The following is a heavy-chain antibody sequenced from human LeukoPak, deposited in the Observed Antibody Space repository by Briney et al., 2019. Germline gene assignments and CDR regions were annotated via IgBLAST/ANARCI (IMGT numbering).Heavy chain of an antibody. V-gene: IGHV4-59*01. CDR1: GGSISSYY. J-gene: IGHJ3*02. D-gene: IGHD3-10*01. Sequence: SETLSLTCTVSGGSISSYYWSWIRQPPGKGLQWIGYICYSGSTSFNPSLKSRVTMSLDTPKNQVSLKLSSVTAADTAVYYCARSDYYRSGSPAGDFDICGQGPLVNV. CDR3: ARSDYYRSGSPAGDFDI. CDR2: ICYSGST.